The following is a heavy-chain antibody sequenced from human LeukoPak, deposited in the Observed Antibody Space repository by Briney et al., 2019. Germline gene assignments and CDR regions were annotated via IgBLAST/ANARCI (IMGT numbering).Heavy chain of an antibody. CDR1: GGTFSSYA. CDR3: ARSLITRSYDAFDI. J-gene: IGHJ3*02. Sequence: SVKVSCKASGGTFSSYAISWVRQAPGQGLEWMGGIIPIFGTANYAQKFQGRVTITADESTSTAYMEPSSLRSEDTAVYYCARSLITRSYDAFDIWGQGTMVTVSS. V-gene: IGHV1-69*13. D-gene: IGHD3-10*01. CDR2: IIPIFGTA.